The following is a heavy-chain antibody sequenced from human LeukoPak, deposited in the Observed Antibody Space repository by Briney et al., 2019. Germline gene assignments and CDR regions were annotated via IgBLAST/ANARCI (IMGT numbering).Heavy chain of an antibody. CDR3: ARSCDSHYDFWSGYSSSSCYYGMDV. CDR2: IYTGGNT. J-gene: IGHJ6*02. CDR1: GFTVDSNY. D-gene: IGHD3-3*01. V-gene: IGHV3-53*01. Sequence: GGSLRLSCAASGFTVDSNYLSWVRQAPGKGLEWVSTIYTGGNTYYAASVKGRFTISRDFSKNTVFLHMNSLRAEDTAMYYCARSCDSHYDFWSGYSSSSCYYGMDVWGQGTTVTVSS.